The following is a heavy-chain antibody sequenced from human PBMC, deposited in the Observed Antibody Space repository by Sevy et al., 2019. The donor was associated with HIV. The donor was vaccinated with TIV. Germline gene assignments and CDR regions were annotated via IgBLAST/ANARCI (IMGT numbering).Heavy chain of an antibody. V-gene: IGHV3-66*02. CDR3: ARDSPTGYGDYAYYLYYMDV. CDR2: IYTDGST. Sequence: GGSLRLSCAASGFTVSTNYMSWVRQAPGKGLDWVSLIYTDGSTHYANSVKGRFTISRDNSKNTLYLQMNNLRSEDTAVYYCARDSPTGYGDYAYYLYYMDVWGKGTAVTVSS. D-gene: IGHD4-17*01. J-gene: IGHJ6*03. CDR1: GFTVSTNY.